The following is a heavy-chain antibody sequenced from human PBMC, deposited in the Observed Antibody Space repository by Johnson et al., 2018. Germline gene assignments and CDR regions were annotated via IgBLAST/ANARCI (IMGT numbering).Heavy chain of an antibody. Sequence: VQLVQSGGGLVQPGGSLRLSCAASGFTFSSYVMSWVRQAPGKGLEWVSAISGSGGSTYYADSVKGRFTISRDNSKNTLYLQMNSLRAEDKAVYYCATVVPAAIHIHDDYGMDDWGQGTTVTVSS. CDR2: ISGSGGST. D-gene: IGHD2-2*01. CDR1: GFTFSSYV. CDR3: ATVVPAAIHIHDDYGMDD. J-gene: IGHJ6*02. V-gene: IGHV3-23*04.